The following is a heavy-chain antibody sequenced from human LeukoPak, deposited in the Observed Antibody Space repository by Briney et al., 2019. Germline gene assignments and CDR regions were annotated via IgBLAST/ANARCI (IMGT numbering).Heavy chain of an antibody. CDR2: INPNSGGT. J-gene: IGHJ4*02. Sequence: ASVKVSCKASGYTFTGYYMHWVRQAPGQGLEWMGWINPNSGGTNYAQKFQGRVTMTRDTSISTAYMEPSRLRSDDTAVYYCGRELRGGGEAKVDYWGQGTLVTVSS. CDR1: GYTFTGYY. CDR3: GRELRGGGEAKVDY. V-gene: IGHV1-2*02. D-gene: IGHD3-16*01.